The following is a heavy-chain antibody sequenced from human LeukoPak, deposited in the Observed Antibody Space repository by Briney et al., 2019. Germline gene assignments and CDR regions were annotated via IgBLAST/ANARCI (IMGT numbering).Heavy chain of an antibody. V-gene: IGHV3-74*01. CDR2: INGDGKNT. Sequence: GGSLRLSCAASGFTFSSHWMHWVRQAPGKGLVWVSGINGDGKNTRYADSVKGRFTISRDNAKNTLYLQMNSLRVEDTAVYYCAREEGATDYWGQGTLVTVSS. J-gene: IGHJ4*02. CDR1: GFTFSSHW. CDR3: AREEGATDY.